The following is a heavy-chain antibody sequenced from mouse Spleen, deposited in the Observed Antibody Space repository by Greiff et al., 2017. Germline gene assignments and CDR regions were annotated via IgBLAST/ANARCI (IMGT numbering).Heavy chain of an antibody. Sequence: EVKLMESGPELVKPGASVKISCKASGYSFTDYNMNWVKQSNGKSLEWIGVINPNYGTTSYNQKFKGKATLTVDQSSSTAYMQLNSLTSEDSAVYYCARSELRLPSFAYWGQGTLVTVSA. V-gene: IGHV1-39*01. CDR2: INPNYGTT. J-gene: IGHJ3*01. CDR1: GYSFTDYN. D-gene: IGHD1-2*01. CDR3: ARSELRLPSFAY.